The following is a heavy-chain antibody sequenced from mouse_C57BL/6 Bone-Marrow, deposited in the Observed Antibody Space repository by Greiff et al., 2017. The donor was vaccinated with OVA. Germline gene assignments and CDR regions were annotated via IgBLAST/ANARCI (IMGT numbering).Heavy chain of an antibody. D-gene: IGHD1-1*01. Sequence: VQLQQSGAELVKPGASVKLSCKASGYTFTEYTITWVKQRPGQGLEWIGWFYPGSGSIKYNEKFKGKATLTADKSSSTVYMELSRLTSEDSAVYFCARHGYYGSSYGYFDYWGQGTTLTVSS. V-gene: IGHV1-62-2*01. J-gene: IGHJ2*01. CDR3: ARHGYYGSSYGYFDY. CDR1: GYTFTEYT. CDR2: FYPGSGSI.